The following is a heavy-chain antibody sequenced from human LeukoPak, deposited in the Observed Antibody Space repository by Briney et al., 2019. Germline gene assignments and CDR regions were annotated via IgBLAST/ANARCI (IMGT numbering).Heavy chain of an antibody. V-gene: IGHV4-34*01. CDR1: GGSFSGYY. D-gene: IGHD3-3*01. J-gene: IGHJ4*02. CDR3: ASSSENYDFWSGYYGNYFDY. Sequence: PSETLSLTCAVYGGSFSGYYWSWIRQPPGKGLEWIGEINHTGSTNYNPSLKSRVTISVDTSKKQFSLKLNSVTAADTAVYYCASSSENYDFWSGYYGNYFDYWGQGTLVTVSS. CDR2: INHTGST.